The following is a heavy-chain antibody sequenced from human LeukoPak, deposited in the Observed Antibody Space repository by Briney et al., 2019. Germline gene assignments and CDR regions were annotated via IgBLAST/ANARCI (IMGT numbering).Heavy chain of an antibody. CDR1: GFTFKDYY. CDR3: ASSSSGIVGATKY. CDR2: INPNSGGT. J-gene: IGHJ4*02. Sequence: ASVKVSCKTSGFTFKDYYIHWVRQAPGQGLEWMGWINPNSGGTNYAQKFQGRVTMTRDTSISTAYMELSRLRSDDTAVYYCASSSSGIVGATKYWGQGTLVTVSS. D-gene: IGHD1-26*01. V-gene: IGHV1-2*02.